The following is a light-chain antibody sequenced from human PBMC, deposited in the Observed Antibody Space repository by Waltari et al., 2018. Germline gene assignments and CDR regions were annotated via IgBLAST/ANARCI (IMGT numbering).Light chain of an antibody. CDR2: EGT. Sequence: QSALTQPPSASGSPGQSVTISCTGTNSHVGAYHYVSWYQHHPGKAPKLMIYEGTKRPSGVPDRFSGSKSGNTASLTVSGLQAEDEADYYCSSYAGSNNYVFGTGTKVTVL. V-gene: IGLV2-8*01. CDR1: NSHVGAYHY. J-gene: IGLJ1*01. CDR3: SSYAGSNNYV.